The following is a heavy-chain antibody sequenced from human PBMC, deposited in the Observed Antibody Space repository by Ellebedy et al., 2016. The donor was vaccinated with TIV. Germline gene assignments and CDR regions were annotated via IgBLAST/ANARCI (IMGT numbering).Heavy chain of an antibody. D-gene: IGHD1-26*01. Sequence: ASVKVSCXASGYTFTSYGISWVRQAPGQGLEWMGWISAYNGNTNYAQKLQGRVTMTTDTSTSTAYMELRSLRSDDTAVYYCAREGAGIVGATATFDYWGQGTLVTVSS. J-gene: IGHJ4*02. CDR3: AREGAGIVGATATFDY. CDR1: GYTFTSYG. CDR2: ISAYNGNT. V-gene: IGHV1-18*01.